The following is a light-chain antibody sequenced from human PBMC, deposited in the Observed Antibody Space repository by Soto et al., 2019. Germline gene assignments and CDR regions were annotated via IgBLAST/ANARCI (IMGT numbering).Light chain of an antibody. CDR3: SSYTSTSTLYV. CDR1: ISDIGAYNY. J-gene: IGLJ1*01. V-gene: IGLV2-14*01. CDR2: EVT. Sequence: QSALTQPASVSGSPGQSITISCIGTISDIGAYNYVSWYQQHPGKVPKLMIYEVTNRPSGLSNRFSGSKSGNTASLTISGLQTEDEADYFCSSYTSTSTLYVFGTGTKVTVL.